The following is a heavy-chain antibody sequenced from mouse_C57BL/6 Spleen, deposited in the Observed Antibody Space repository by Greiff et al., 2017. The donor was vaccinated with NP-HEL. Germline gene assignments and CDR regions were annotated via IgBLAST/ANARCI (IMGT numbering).Heavy chain of an antibody. CDR2: IHPSDSDT. Sequence: QVQLQQPGAELVKPGASVKVSCKASGYTFTSYWMHWVKQRPGQGLEWIGRIHPSDSDTNYNQKFKGKATLTVDKSSSTAYMPLSSLTSEDSAVYYCAVYSLYDYDGGGFAYWGQGTLVTVSA. CDR3: AVYSLYDYDGGGFAY. CDR1: GYTFTSYW. V-gene: IGHV1-74*01. D-gene: IGHD2-4*01. J-gene: IGHJ3*01.